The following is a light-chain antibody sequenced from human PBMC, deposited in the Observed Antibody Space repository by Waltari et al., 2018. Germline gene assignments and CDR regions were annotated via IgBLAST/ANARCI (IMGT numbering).Light chain of an antibody. CDR3: QTWGTGILSWV. CDR1: SGHSSYV. J-gene: IGLJ3*02. CDR2: VNSDGSH. V-gene: IGLV4-69*01. Sequence: QLVLTQPPSASASLGASVKPTCTLSSGHSSYVIAWHQHQPGKGPRYLMKVNSDGSHFKGDGIPDRFSGSSSGAERYLTISSLQSEDEADYYCQTWGTGILSWVFGGGTKLTVL.